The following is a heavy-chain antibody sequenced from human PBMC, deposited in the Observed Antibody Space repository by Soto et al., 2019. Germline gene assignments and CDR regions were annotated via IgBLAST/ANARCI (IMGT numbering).Heavy chain of an antibody. V-gene: IGHV3-23*01. CDR2: ISGSGGST. J-gene: IGHJ4*02. CDR3: AKTSGYSSGWYPLLFDY. D-gene: IGHD6-19*01. CDR1: GFTFSSYA. Sequence: GGSLRLSCAASGFTFSSYAMSWVRQAPGKGLEWVSAISGSGGSTYYADSVKGRFTISRDNSKNTLYLQMNSLRAEDTAVYYCAKTSGYSSGWYPLLFDYWGQGTLVTVSS.